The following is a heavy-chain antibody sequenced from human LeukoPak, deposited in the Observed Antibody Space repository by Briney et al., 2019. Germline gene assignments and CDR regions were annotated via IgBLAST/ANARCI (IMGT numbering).Heavy chain of an antibody. D-gene: IGHD3-3*01. Sequence: GGSLRLSCAASGFTFSSYSMNWVRQAPGKGLEWVSYISSSSSTIYYADSVKGRLTISRDNAKNSLYLQMNSLRAEDTAVYYCARDPAIFGVADFDYWGQGTLVTVSS. V-gene: IGHV3-48*01. CDR2: ISSSSSTI. J-gene: IGHJ4*02. CDR3: ARDPAIFGVADFDY. CDR1: GFTFSSYS.